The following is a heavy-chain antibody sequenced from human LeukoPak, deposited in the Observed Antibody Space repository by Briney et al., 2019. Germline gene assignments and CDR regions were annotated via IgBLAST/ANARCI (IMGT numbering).Heavy chain of an antibody. V-gene: IGHV4-59*01. CDR1: GDFISNYY. D-gene: IGHD6-13*01. CDR3: ARRIPAGGQSSYYVGS. Sequence: SETLSLTCTVSGDFISNYYWSWIRRPPGKGLEWIGYIFYSGSTNYNPSLTSRAPILVDTSKNHFSLTLSSVTAADTGVYYCARRIPAGGQSSYYVGSWGQGALVSVS. CDR2: IFYSGST. J-gene: IGHJ4*02.